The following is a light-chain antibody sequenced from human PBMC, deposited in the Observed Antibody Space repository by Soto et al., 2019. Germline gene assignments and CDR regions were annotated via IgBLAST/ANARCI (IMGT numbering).Light chain of an antibody. V-gene: IGKV1-5*01. CDR2: DAS. CDR3: QQHRSDPVP. Sequence: DIHMTQSPSTLSASVGDRFTITGRASQSISIWLSWYQQKPGKAPNRIIYDASNLKSGVRSRFSGSGSGTEFTLTIRRLQPEDFASYYCQQHRSDPVPFGGGTKVEIK. J-gene: IGKJ4*01. CDR1: QSISIW.